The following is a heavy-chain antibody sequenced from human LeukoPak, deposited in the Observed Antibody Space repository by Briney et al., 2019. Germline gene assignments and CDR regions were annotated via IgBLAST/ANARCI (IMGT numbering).Heavy chain of an antibody. CDR1: GDSVSSSSAA. J-gene: IGHJ4*02. CDR2: TYYRSKWYN. D-gene: IGHD6-19*01. Sequence: SQTLSLTCDISGDSVSSSSAAWNWMRQSPSRGLEWLGRTYYRSKWYNDYAVFVKSRITINPDTSKNQISLQLKSVIPEDTAVYYCVRSSGWTFDYWGQGTLVTVSS. CDR3: VRSSGWTFDY. V-gene: IGHV6-1*01.